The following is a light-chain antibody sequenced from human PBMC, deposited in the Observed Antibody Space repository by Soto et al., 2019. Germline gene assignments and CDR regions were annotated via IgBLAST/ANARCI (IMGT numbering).Light chain of an antibody. CDR3: TSYTSSSTWV. CDR1: SSDVGAYDY. V-gene: IGLV2-14*01. CDR2: DVS. J-gene: IGLJ3*02. Sequence: QSALTQPASVSGSPGQSITISCTGTSSDVGAYDYVSWYQQHPGKAPKLIIYDVSNRPSGVYIRFSGSKSGNTASLTISGLQAEDEADYYRTSYTSSSTWVFGGGTKLTVL.